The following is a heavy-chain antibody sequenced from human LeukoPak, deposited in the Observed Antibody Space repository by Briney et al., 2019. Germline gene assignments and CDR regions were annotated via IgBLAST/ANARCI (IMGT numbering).Heavy chain of an antibody. Sequence: GGSLRLSCAASGFTFSDYYMSWIRQAPGKGREWVSYISSSGSTIYYADSVKGRFTISRDNAKNSLYLQMNSLRAEDTAVYYCARDRREGEGATGGSGFVDYWGQGTLVTVSS. CDR2: ISSSGSTI. D-gene: IGHD1-26*01. J-gene: IGHJ4*02. CDR1: GFTFSDYY. V-gene: IGHV3-11*04. CDR3: ARDRREGEGATGGSGFVDY.